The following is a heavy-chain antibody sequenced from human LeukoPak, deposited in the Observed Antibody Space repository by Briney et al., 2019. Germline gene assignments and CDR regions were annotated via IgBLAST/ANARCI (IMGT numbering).Heavy chain of an antibody. D-gene: IGHD3-22*01. J-gene: IGHJ4*02. CDR2: IIPILGIA. CDR1: GGTFSSYA. V-gene: IGHV1-69*04. CDR3: ARVPYYYDSSGYYFDY. Sequence: VASVKVSCKASGGTFSSYAISWVRQAPGQGLEWMGRIIPILGIANYAQKFQGRVTITADKSTSTAYMELSSLRSEDTAVYYCARVPYYYDSSGYYFDYWGQGTLVTVSS.